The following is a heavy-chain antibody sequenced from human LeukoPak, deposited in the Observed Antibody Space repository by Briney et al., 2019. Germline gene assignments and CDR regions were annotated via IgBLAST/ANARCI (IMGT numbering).Heavy chain of an antibody. V-gene: IGHV3-9*01. D-gene: IGHD3-3*01. CDR3: ARGPDFWSDYYRVYFDS. Sequence: GGSLRLSCAASGFTFDDYAMHWVRQAPGKGLEWVSGISWNSGSIGYADSVKGRFTISRDNAKNSLYLQMNSLRAEDTAVYFCARGPDFWSDYYRVYFDSWGQGTLVTVSS. CDR2: ISWNSGSI. J-gene: IGHJ4*02. CDR1: GFTFDDYA.